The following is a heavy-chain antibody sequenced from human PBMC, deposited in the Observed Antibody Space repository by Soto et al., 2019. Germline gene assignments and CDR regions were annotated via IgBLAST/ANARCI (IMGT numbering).Heavy chain of an antibody. CDR1: GDSISSYS. V-gene: IGHV4-4*07. J-gene: IGHJ6*02. D-gene: IGHD5-12*01. CDR2: LYTSGST. CDR3: RGYIDYPRYGIDF. Sequence: SETLSLTCTVSGDSISSYSWSWIRQVAGKGLEWIGRLYTSGSTKYSPSLKSRVTMSVDASKNQFSMRLSSVTAADTAVYYCRGYIDYPRYGIDFSGQGITVTVS.